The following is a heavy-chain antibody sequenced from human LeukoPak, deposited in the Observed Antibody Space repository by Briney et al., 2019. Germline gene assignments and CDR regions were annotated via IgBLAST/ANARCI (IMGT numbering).Heavy chain of an antibody. V-gene: IGHV3-30*04. D-gene: IGHD6-13*01. J-gene: IGHJ4*02. Sequence: GGSLRLSCVASGFTFSTHAMHWVRQAPGKGLEWVAVLSYDGTNKYYADSVKGRFTISRHNSKNTLYLQMNSLRGDDTAVYYCARAPDFGYSSSWLDYWGQGTLVTVSS. CDR3: ARAPDFGYSSSWLDY. CDR2: LSYDGTNK. CDR1: GFTFSTHA.